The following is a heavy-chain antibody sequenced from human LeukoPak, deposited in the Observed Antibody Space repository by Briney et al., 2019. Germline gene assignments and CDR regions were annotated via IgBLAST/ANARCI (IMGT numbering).Heavy chain of an antibody. CDR3: AREGLPPYYYYYMDV. CDR2: ISSSGSTI. V-gene: IGHV3-11*01. J-gene: IGHJ6*03. CDR1: GFTFSDYY. Sequence: TTGGSLRLSCAASGFTFSDYYMSCIRQAPGKGLEWVSYISSSGSTIYYADSVKGRFTISRDNAKNSLYLQMNSLRAEDTAVYYCAREGLPPYYYYYMDVWGKGTTVTISS.